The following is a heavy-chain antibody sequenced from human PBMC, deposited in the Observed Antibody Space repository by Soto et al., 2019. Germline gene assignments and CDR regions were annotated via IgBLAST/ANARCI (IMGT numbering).Heavy chain of an antibody. Sequence: QATLQQSGPGLVKPSQTLSHTCAIFGDSLSSNSAIWNWFRQSPSRGLEWLGRTYYTSKWYNDYAVSVKSRISINPDTSKNQVSLQLNSVTPEDTAVYYCARVYSSGWSFYYGTDVWGQGTTVTVSS. CDR1: GDSLSSNSAI. D-gene: IGHD6-19*01. V-gene: IGHV6-1*01. J-gene: IGHJ6*02. CDR2: TYYTSKWYN. CDR3: ARVYSSGWSFYYGTDV.